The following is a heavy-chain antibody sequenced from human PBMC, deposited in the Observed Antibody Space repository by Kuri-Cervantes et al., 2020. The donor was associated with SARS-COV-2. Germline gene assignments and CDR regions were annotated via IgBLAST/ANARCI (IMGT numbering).Heavy chain of an antibody. CDR1: GYTFTSYG. CDR3: ARVPNFWSGSAVELCFDL. Sequence: GGSLRLSCKASGYTFTSYGISWVRQAPGQGLEWMGWISAYNGNTNYAQKFQGRVTMTRDTSISTAYMELSRLRSDDTAVYYCARVPNFWSGSAVELCFDLWGRGTLVTVSS. D-gene: IGHD3-3*01. J-gene: IGHJ2*01. CDR2: ISAYNGNT. V-gene: IGHV1-18*01.